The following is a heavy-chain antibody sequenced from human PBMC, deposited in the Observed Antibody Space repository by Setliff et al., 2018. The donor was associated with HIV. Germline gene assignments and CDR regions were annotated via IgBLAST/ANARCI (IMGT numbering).Heavy chain of an antibody. J-gene: IGHJ3*02. CDR1: GGSISSYY. CDR2: IYYSGST. D-gene: IGHD3-9*01. Sequence: ASEPRSLPFTVSGGSISSYYWSWIRQPPGKGLEWIGYIYYSGSTNYNPSLKSRVTISVDTSKNQFSLKLSSVTAADTAVYYCARVATGPESFDIWGQGTMVTVSS. CDR3: ARVATGPESFDI. V-gene: IGHV4-59*01.